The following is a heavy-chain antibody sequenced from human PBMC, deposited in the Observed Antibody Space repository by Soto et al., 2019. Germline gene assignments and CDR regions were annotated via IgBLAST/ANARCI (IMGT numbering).Heavy chain of an antibody. CDR2: IGGSGGNR. CDR1: GFTFNAYA. J-gene: IGHJ4*02. D-gene: IGHD4-4*01. Sequence: EVQLLESGGGLVQPGGSLRLSCAASGFTFNAYAMTWVRQAPGKGLEWVSGIGGSGGNRYYAASVKGRFTISRDNSKHTLDLQMSRLRVEDTAVYYCARVASDYINSVDHWGQGILVTVSS. CDR3: ARVASDYINSVDH. V-gene: IGHV3-23*01.